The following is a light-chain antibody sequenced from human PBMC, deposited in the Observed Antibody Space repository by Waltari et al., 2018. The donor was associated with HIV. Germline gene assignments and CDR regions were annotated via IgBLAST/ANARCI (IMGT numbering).Light chain of an antibody. Sequence: IVITQTPLSSPVTLGKPASIPCRSSQSLVHSDGNTYLSWLQLRPGQPPKLLIYKTSMPVSRVSDRCSGSRAGTEFTLKISRVEADEVGIYYCMQGTQYHSFDQGTKLESK. CDR2: KTS. CDR3: MQGTQYHS. CDR1: QSLVHSDGNTY. J-gene: IGKJ2*01. V-gene: IGKV2-24*01.